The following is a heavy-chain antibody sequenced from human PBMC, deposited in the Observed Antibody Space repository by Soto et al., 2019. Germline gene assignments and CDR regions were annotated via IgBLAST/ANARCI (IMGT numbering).Heavy chain of an antibody. V-gene: IGHV3-53*04. Sequence: GGSLRLSCAASGFTVSSNYMSWVRQAPGKGLEWVSVIYSGGSTYYADSVKGRFTISRHNSKNRLYLQMNSLRAEDTAVYYCARGSLDYSNPNYFDYWGQGTLVTVSS. CDR2: IYSGGST. CDR1: GFTVSSNY. J-gene: IGHJ4*02. D-gene: IGHD4-4*01. CDR3: ARGSLDYSNPNYFDY.